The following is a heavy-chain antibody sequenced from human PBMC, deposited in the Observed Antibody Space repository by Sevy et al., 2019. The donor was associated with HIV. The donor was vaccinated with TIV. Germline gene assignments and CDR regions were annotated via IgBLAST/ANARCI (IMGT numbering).Heavy chain of an antibody. CDR1: TLTFTTDW. CDR2: IKEDGSEK. D-gene: IGHD3-16*01. J-gene: IGHJ4*02. V-gene: IGHV3-7*03. Sequence: GGCLRLSCAASTLTFTTDWMNWVRQPPGKGLQWVANIKEDGSEKSYVDSVKGRFTISRDNAKTSLYLQMNSLRGEDTAVDYCARMGASGVYWGQGTLVTVSS. CDR3: ARMGASGVY.